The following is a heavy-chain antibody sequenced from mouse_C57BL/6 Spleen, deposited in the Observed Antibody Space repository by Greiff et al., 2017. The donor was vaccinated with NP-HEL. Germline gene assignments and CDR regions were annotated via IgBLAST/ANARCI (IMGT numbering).Heavy chain of an antibody. CDR3: ARHYGSSYEFAY. J-gene: IGHJ3*01. V-gene: IGHV1-66*01. CDR2: IYPGSGNT. CDR1: GYSFTSYY. Sequence: QVQLKQSGPELVKPGASVKISCKASGYSFTSYYIHWVKQRPGQGLEWIGWIYPGSGNTKYNEKFKGKATLTADTSSSTAYMQLSSLTSEDSAVYYCARHYGSSYEFAYWGQGTLVTVSA. D-gene: IGHD1-1*01.